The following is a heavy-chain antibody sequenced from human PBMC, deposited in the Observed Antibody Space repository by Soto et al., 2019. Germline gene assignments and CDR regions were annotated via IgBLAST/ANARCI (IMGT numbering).Heavy chain of an antibody. CDR1: GVSIIDTSYY. J-gene: IGHJ4*01. V-gene: IGHV4-39*01. CDR3: ARQGSY. CDR2: IYFNGNT. Sequence: SETLSLTSNVSGVSIIDTSYYWRWIRQPPGKGLEWIGTIYFNGNTFYNPSLKSRLTISVDTSKNQISLRLTSVTAADTAVYYCARQGSYWGHGTLVTVSS.